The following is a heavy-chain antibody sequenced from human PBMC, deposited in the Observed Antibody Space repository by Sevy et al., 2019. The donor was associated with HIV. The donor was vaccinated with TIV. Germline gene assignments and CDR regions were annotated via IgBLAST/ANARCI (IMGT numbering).Heavy chain of an antibody. V-gene: IGHV4-38-2*01. J-gene: IGHJ5*02. D-gene: IGHD6-13*01. Sequence: SETLSLTCAVSGYSISSGYYWGWIRQPPGKGLEWIGSIYHSGSTYYNPSLKSRVTISVDTSKNQFSLKLSSVTAADTAVYYCAILMGSSSWTGWFDPWGQRTLVTVSS. CDR3: AILMGSSSWTGWFDP. CDR2: IYHSGST. CDR1: GYSISSGYY.